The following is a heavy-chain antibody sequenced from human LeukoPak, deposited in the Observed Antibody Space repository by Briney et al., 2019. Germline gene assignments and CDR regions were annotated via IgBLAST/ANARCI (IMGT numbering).Heavy chain of an antibody. Sequence: ASVKVSCKASGYTFTSYGISWVRQAPGQGLEWMGWISAYNGNTNYAQKLQGRVTMTTDTSTSTAYMELRSLRSDDTAVYYCARGRGGFDWLLPGDYWGQGTLVAVSS. J-gene: IGHJ4*02. CDR1: GYTFTSYG. V-gene: IGHV1-18*01. CDR3: ARGRGGFDWLLPGDY. D-gene: IGHD3-9*01. CDR2: ISAYNGNT.